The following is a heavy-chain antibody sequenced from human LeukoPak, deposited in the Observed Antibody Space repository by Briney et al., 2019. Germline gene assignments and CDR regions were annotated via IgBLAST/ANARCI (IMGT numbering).Heavy chain of an antibody. CDR3: ARNALRGITMVRGAPDY. V-gene: IGHV5-51*01. J-gene: IGHJ4*02. Sequence: GESLKISCKGSGYSFTSYWIGWVRQMPGKGLEWMGIIYPGDSDTRYSPSFQGQVTISADKSISTAYLQWSSLKVSDTAMYYCARNALRGITMVRGAPDYWGQGTLVTVSS. CDR2: IYPGDSDT. D-gene: IGHD3-10*01. CDR1: GYSFTSYW.